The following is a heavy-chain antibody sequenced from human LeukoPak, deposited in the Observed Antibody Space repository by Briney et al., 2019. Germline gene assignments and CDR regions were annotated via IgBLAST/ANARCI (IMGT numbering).Heavy chain of an antibody. CDR2: INSDGSST. Sequence: GGSLRLSCAASGFTFSSYWMHWVRQAPGKGLGWVSRINSDGSSTSYADSVKGRFTISRDNAKNTLYLQMNSLRAEDTAVDYCATAYCGGDCPIPFDYWGQGTLVTVSS. D-gene: IGHD2-21*02. CDR3: ATAYCGGDCPIPFDY. V-gene: IGHV3-74*01. CDR1: GFTFSSYW. J-gene: IGHJ4*02.